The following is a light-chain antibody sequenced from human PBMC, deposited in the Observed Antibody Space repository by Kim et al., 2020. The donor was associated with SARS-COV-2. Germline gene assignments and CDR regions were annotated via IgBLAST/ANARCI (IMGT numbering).Light chain of an antibody. J-gene: IGLJ2*01. CDR3: CSYAGYGDDI. Sequence: QSALTQSASVSGSPGQPTTISCTGSNGDVGTYNLVSWYQQHPGKAPRLIIYEVGKRPSGVSARFSGSKSGNTASLTISGLRAEDEGDYYCCSYAGYGDDIFGRGTKVTVL. CDR2: EVG. V-gene: IGLV2-23*02. CDR1: NGDVGTYNL.